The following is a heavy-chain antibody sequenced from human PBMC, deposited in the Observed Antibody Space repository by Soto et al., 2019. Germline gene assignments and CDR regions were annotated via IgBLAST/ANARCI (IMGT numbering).Heavy chain of an antibody. CDR3: AKDIAMVRGVIIDLDV. CDR2: TSYDGSNK. D-gene: IGHD3-10*01. V-gene: IGHV3-30*18. J-gene: IGHJ6*02. Sequence: PGRALRLSCAASGFTFSNYGIHWVRQAPGKGLEWVALTSYDGSNKYYAESVKGRFTISRDNSKNTLYLQMTSLRAEDTAVYYCAKDIAMVRGVIIDLDVWGQGTTVTASS. CDR1: GFTFSNYG.